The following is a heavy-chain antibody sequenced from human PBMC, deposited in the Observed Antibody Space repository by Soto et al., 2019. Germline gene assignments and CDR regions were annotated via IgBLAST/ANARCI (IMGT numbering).Heavy chain of an antibody. V-gene: IGHV3-7*05. CDR2: IKQDGNDK. J-gene: IGHJ4*02. CDR3: ARVKSLAGEY. Sequence: EVQLVESGGGLVQPGGSLRLSCVASGFTFSSYWMSWVRQVPGKGLEWVANIKQDGNDKYYADSVKGRFIVSRDNAKNSLYLQMYSLTAEDTAVYYCARVKSLAGEYWGQGTLVTVSS. D-gene: IGHD7-27*01. CDR1: GFTFSSYW.